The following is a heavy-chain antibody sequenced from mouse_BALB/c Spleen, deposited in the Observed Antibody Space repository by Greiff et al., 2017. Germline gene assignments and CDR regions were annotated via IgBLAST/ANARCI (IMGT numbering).Heavy chain of an antibody. Sequence: EVMLVESGGSLVQPGGSLRLSCATSGFTFTDYYMSWVRQPPGKALEWLGFIRNKANGYTTEYSASVKGRFTISRDNSQSILYLQMNTLRAEDSATYYCARDKGLRPFAYWGQGTLVTVSA. D-gene: IGHD2-4*01. CDR1: GFTFTDYY. CDR3: ARDKGLRPFAY. J-gene: IGHJ3*01. V-gene: IGHV7-3*02. CDR2: IRNKANGYTT.